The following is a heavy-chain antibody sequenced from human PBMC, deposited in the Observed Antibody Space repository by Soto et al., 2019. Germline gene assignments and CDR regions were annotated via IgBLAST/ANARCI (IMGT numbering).Heavy chain of an antibody. CDR1: GFTFSSYA. D-gene: IGHD3-22*01. CDR2: ISGSGGST. J-gene: IGHJ4*02. Sequence: EVQLLESGGTLVQPGGSLKLSCAASGFTFSSYAMNWVRQAPGKGLEWVSGISGSGGSTFYADSVKGRFTISRDNSKNTLDLQLNSLRVEDTALYYCARDGAYSSGYYPFAYWGQGTLVTVSS. V-gene: IGHV3-23*01. CDR3: ARDGAYSSGYYPFAY.